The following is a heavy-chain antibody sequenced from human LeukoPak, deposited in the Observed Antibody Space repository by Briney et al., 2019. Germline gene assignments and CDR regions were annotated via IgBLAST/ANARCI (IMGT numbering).Heavy chain of an antibody. CDR3: RSSSSDY. CDR2: VRYDGSDK. D-gene: IGHD6-13*01. CDR1: GFTFRTFG. Sequence: GGSLRLSCAASGFTFRTFGMHWVRQALGKGLEWVAFVRYDGSDKYYADSVKGRFTISRDNSKNTLSLQMNSLRTEDTAVYYCRSSSSDYWGQGTLVTVSS. J-gene: IGHJ4*02. V-gene: IGHV3-30*02.